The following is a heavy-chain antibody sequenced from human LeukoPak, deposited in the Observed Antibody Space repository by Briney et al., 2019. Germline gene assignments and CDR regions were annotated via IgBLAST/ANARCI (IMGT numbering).Heavy chain of an antibody. CDR2: IGVSGST. J-gene: IGHJ6*03. D-gene: IGHD1-1*01. CDR1: GFSFTIYA. CDR3: ATALLRASTYMDV. V-gene: IGHV3-23*01. Sequence: GGSLRLSCAASGFSFTIYAMSWVRQAPGKGLEWVSGIGVSGSTYYADSVKGRFTISRDNSKNTLYLQINSLRVEDTAVYYCATALLRASTYMDVWGKGTTVTVSS.